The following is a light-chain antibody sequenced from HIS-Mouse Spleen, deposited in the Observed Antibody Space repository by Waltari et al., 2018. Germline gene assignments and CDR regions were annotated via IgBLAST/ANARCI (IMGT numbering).Light chain of an antibody. J-gene: IGLJ2*01. CDR2: EDS. V-gene: IGLV3-10*01. CDR1: ALQKKY. CDR3: YSTDSSGNHRV. Sequence: SYELTQPPSVSVSPGQTARINCSGSALQKKYAYWYQQKSGQAPVLVIYEDSKRPSGNPERFSGSSSGTMATLTISGAQVEDEADYYCYSTDSSGNHRVFGGGTKLTVL.